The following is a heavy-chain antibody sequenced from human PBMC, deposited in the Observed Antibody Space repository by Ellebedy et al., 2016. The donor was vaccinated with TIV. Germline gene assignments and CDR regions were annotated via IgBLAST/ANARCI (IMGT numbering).Heavy chain of an antibody. CDR1: GGTFSSYA. CDR2: IIPILGIA. J-gene: IGHJ6*02. D-gene: IGHD2-8*01. V-gene: IGHV1-69*04. Sequence: AASVKVSCKASGGTFSSYAISWVRQAPGQGLEWMGRIIPILGIANYAQKFQGRVTITADTSTSTAYMELRSLRSDDTAVYYCARDVATIPLMVSGYGMDVWGRGTTVTVSS. CDR3: ARDVATIPLMVSGYGMDV.